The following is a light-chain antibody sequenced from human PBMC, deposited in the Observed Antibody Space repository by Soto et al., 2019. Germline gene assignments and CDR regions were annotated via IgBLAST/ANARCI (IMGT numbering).Light chain of an antibody. Sequence: QSAMNQPPTASESPGKSVTISCTGTSRDVGGYHYVSWYQHNPGRAPKLLIYEVNKRPPGVPGRVSGSKSGNTACLTDARLQAVDEPNYYCLSYGVHNNYVFVPETK. V-gene: IGLV2-8*01. CDR2: EVN. CDR3: LSYGVHNNYV. J-gene: IGLJ1*01. CDR1: SRDVGGYHY.